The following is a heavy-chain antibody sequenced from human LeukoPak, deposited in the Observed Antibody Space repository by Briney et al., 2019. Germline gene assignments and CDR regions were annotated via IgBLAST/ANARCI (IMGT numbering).Heavy chain of an antibody. Sequence: SETLSLTCTVSGGSISSYYWSWIRQPPGKGLEWIGYIYYSGSTNYNPSLKSRVTISVDTSKNQFSLKLSSVTAADTAVYYCAREAADYYGSGRDGFDYWGRGTLVTVSS. D-gene: IGHD3-10*01. V-gene: IGHV4-59*01. J-gene: IGHJ4*02. CDR1: GGSISSYY. CDR3: AREAADYYGSGRDGFDY. CDR2: IYYSGST.